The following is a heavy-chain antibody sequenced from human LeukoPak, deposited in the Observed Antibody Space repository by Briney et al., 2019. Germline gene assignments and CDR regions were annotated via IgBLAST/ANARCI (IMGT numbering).Heavy chain of an antibody. CDR1: GYTLTELS. V-gene: IGHV1-24*01. J-gene: IGHJ4*02. CDR2: FDPEDGET. CDR3: ATASWSVSYSFPGERTFDY. D-gene: IGHD1-26*01. Sequence: LRASVKVSCKVSGYTLTELSMHWVRQAPGKGLEWMGGFDPEDGETIYAQKFQGRVTMTEDTSTDTAYMERSSLRSEDTAVYYCATASWSVSYSFPGERTFDYWGQGTLVTVSS.